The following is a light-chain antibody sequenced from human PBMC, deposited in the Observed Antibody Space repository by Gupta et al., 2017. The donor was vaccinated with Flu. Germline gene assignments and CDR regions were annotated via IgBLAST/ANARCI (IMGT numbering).Light chain of an antibody. CDR2: YKSDSDK. V-gene: IGLV5-45*01. Sequence: QAVLTQPASLSASPGASASLPCTLRSGINVGTSKIYWYQQKPGSPPRYLLTYKSDSDKQQGSGVPSRFSGSKDASANAGILLISGLQSEDEADYYCVIWHSSAWVFGGGTKLTVL. CDR3: VIWHSSAWV. CDR1: SGINVGTSK. J-gene: IGLJ3*02.